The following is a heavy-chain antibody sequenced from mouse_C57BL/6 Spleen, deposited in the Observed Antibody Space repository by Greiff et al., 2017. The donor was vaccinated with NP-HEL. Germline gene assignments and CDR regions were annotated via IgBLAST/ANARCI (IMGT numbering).Heavy chain of an antibody. CDR2: IYPGDGDT. J-gene: IGHJ4*01. CDR1: GYAFSSYW. Sequence: VQLQQSGAELVKPGASVKISCKASGYAFSSYWMNWVKQRPGKGLEWIGQIYPGDGDTNYNGKFKGKATLTADKSSSTAYMQLSSLTSEDSAVDFCARSLPHYAMDYWGQGTSVTVSS. V-gene: IGHV1-80*01. CDR3: ARSLPHYAMDY. D-gene: IGHD2-1*01.